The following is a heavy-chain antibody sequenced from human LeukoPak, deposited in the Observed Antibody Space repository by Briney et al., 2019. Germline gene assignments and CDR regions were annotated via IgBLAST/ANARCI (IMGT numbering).Heavy chain of an antibody. J-gene: IGHJ4*02. CDR2: INHSGST. D-gene: IGHD3-22*01. Sequence: SETLSLTCAVYGGSFSGYYWSWIRQPPGKGLEWIGEINHSGSTNYNPSLKSRVTISVDTSKHQFSLKLSSVTAADTAVYYCAREYDSSGYWPTHNPSKYYFDYWGQGTLVTVSS. V-gene: IGHV4-34*01. CDR3: AREYDSSGYWPTHNPSKYYFDY. CDR1: GGSFSGYY.